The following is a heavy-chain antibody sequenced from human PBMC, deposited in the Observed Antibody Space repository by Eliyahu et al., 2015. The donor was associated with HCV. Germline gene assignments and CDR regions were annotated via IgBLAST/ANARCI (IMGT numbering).Heavy chain of an antibody. CDR3: AGSRDPYIPNWFDP. CDR1: GXSITSYS. J-gene: IGHJ5*02. D-gene: IGHD5-24*01. CDR2: VIHSGTT. Sequence: QVQLQESSPGLVKPSETLSLTCXLSGXSITSYSWNWIRQTPGRGLEWIGYVIHSGTTDYNPSLKSRVTISLDTSRNQFSLKLTSVTAADTAIYYCAGSRDPYIPNWFDPWGQGTLVTVSS. V-gene: IGHV4-59*03.